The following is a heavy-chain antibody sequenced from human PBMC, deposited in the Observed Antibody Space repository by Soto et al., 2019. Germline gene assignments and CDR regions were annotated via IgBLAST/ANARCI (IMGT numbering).Heavy chain of an antibody. J-gene: IGHJ4*02. D-gene: IGHD2-15*01. Sequence: EVQLVESGGGLVQPGGSLRLSCAASGFIFSDYYMDWVRQAPGQGLEWVGRTKHKAESYTTEYAASVKGRFTISRDDSENSMYLQMNSLTIEDTAVYYCIRSGGPYSPFHSWGQGTLVTVSS. CDR1: GFIFSDYY. V-gene: IGHV3-72*01. CDR3: IRSGGPYSPFHS. CDR2: TKHKAESYTT.